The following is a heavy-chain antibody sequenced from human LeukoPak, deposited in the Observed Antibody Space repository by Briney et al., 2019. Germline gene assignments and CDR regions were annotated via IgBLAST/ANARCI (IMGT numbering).Heavy chain of an antibody. V-gene: IGHV3-30*18. CDR1: GFTFSSYG. D-gene: IGHD3-10*01. CDR3: AKDHNYYGSGSYSYFDY. CDR2: ISYDGSNK. J-gene: IGHJ4*02. Sequence: GRSLRLSCAASGFTFSSYGMHWVRQAPGKGLEWVAVISYDGSNKYYADSVKGRFTISRDNSKNTLYLQMNSLRAEDTAVYYCAKDHNYYGSGSYSYFDYWGQGTLVTVSS.